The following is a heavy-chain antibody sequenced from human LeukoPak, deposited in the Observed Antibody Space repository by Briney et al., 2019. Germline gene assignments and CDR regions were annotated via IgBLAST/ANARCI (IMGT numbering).Heavy chain of an antibody. J-gene: IGHJ4*02. CDR1: DFTRRIYS. CDR3: AKAPYYDFWSGYYPFFDY. V-gene: IGHV3-21*04. D-gene: IGHD3-3*01. Sequence: GGALRLYGASSDFTRRIYSMNWVRQAPGKGLEGVSSIRSRSSYIYYADSVKGRFTISRDNSKNTLYLQMNSLRAEDTAVYYCAKAPYYDFWSGYYPFFDYWGQGTLVTVSS. CDR2: IRSRSSYI.